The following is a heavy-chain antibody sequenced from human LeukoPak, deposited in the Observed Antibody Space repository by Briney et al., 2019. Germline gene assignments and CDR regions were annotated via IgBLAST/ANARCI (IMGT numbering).Heavy chain of an antibody. CDR2: ISGSGGGT. J-gene: IGHJ4*02. CDR3: AKDRGYDILSPYYFDY. D-gene: IGHD3-9*01. CDR1: GFTFSRYG. Sequence: GGSLRLSCAASGFTFSRYGMNWVSQAPGKGLEWVSAISGSGGGTYYADSVKGRFTISRDNSKNTLYLQMNSLRAEDTAVYYCAKDRGYDILSPYYFDYWGQGTLVTVSS. V-gene: IGHV3-23*01.